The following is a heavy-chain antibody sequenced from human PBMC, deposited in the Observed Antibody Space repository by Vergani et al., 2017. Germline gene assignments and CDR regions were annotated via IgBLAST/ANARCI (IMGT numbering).Heavy chain of an antibody. CDR3: ARSPRYNWTPYYYYGMDV. CDR1: GYTFTGYY. D-gene: IGHD1-20*01. CDR2: INPNSGGT. Sequence: QVQLVQSGAEVQKPGASVKVSCKASGYTFTGYYMHWVRQAPGQGLEGMGWINPNSGGTKYAQKFQGRVTLTRDTAISTAYMELSRLRSDDTAVYYCARSPRYNWTPYYYYGMDVWGQGTTVTVSS. V-gene: IGHV1-2*02. J-gene: IGHJ6*02.